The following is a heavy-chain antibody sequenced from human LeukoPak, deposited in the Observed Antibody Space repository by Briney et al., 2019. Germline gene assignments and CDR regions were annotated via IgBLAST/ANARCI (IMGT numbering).Heavy chain of an antibody. CDR2: IGLSSGNT. Sequence: PGGSLRLSCTASGFPFSDYSMNWVRQAPGKGLEWISYIGLSSGNTKYADSVKGRFTISADNARNSLYLQMNSLRVEDTAVYYCARDHNYAFDNWGQGTLVSVSS. D-gene: IGHD1-1*01. CDR3: ARDHNYAFDN. J-gene: IGHJ4*02. CDR1: GFPFSDYS. V-gene: IGHV3-48*04.